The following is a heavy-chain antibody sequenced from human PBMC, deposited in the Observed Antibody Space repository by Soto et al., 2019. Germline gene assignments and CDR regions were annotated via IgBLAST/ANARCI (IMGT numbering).Heavy chain of an antibody. J-gene: IGHJ4*02. CDR1: GFTFGDYA. V-gene: IGHV3-49*04. Sequence: GGSLRLSCTASGFTFGDYAMSWVRQAPGKGLEWVGFIRSKAYGGTTEYAASVKGRFTISRDDSKSIAYLQMNSLKTEDTAVYYCTRDCNDAFDYWGQGTLVTVSS. CDR2: IRSKAYGGTT. D-gene: IGHD1-1*01. CDR3: TRDCNDAFDY.